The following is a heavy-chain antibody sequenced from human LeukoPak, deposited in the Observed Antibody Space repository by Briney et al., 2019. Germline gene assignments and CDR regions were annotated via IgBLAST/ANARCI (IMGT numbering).Heavy chain of an antibody. CDR1: GFTFSSYG. V-gene: IGHV3-30*18. Sequence: GGSPRLSCAASGFTFSSYGMHWVRQAPGKGLEWVAVISYDGSNKYYADSVKGRFTISRGNSENTLYLQMNSLRAEDTAVYYCAKDRGIQLWLYFDYWGQGTLVTVSS. D-gene: IGHD5-18*01. J-gene: IGHJ4*02. CDR2: ISYDGSNK. CDR3: AKDRGIQLWLYFDY.